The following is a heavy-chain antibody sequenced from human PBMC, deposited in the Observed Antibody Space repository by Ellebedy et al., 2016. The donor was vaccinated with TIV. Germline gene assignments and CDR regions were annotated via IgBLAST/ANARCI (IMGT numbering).Heavy chain of an antibody. CDR3: VRLRWFGEGGHGFDI. Sequence: AASVKVSCKASGSTFTTETFSWVRQAPGKGLEWMGWISAYKGNTKYAQQFQGRVAMITDTSTSTVYMELRSLRIDDAASYYCVRLRWFGEGGHGFDIWGQGTTVTVSS. D-gene: IGHD3-10*01. J-gene: IGHJ3*02. V-gene: IGHV1-18*01. CDR2: ISAYKGNT. CDR1: GSTFTTET.